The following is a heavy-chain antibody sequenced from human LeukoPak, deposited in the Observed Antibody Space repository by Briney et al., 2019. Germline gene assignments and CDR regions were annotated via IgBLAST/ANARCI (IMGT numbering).Heavy chain of an antibody. CDR3: AKGKYSSGGVPDY. J-gene: IGHJ4*02. V-gene: IGHV3-23*01. CDR2: ISGGGEST. CDR1: EFTFSSHA. D-gene: IGHD6-19*01. Sequence: GGSLRLSCVASEFTFSSHAMNWVRQAPGKGLEWVSSISGGGESTYYADSVKGRFTVSRDNSENTLYLQINSLRGEDTAVYYCAKGKYSSGGVPDYWGQGTLVTVSS.